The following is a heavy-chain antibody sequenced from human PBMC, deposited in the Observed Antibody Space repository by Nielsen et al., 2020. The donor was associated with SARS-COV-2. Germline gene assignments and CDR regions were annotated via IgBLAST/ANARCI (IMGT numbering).Heavy chain of an antibody. J-gene: IGHJ6*02. CDR2: ISGSGGST. Sequence: GESLKISCAASGFTFSSYAMSWVRQAPGKGLEWVSAISGSGGSTYYADSVKGRFTISRDNSKNTLYLQMNSLRAEDTAVYYCAKDLGGSMDVWGQGTTVTVSS. CDR3: AKDLGGSMDV. V-gene: IGHV3-23*01. CDR1: GFTFSSYA.